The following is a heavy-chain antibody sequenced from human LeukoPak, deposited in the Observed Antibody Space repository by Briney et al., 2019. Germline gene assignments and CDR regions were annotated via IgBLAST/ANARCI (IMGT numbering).Heavy chain of an antibody. D-gene: IGHD3-22*01. J-gene: IGHJ4*02. CDR2: IYPGDSDT. Sequence: GESLKISCQGSGYNFTGYWIGWVRQMPGKGLEWMGIIYPGDSDTRYSPSFQGQVTISADKSISTAYLQWSSLKASDTAVYYCARHFHYDGINGAFDYWGQGTLVTVSS. CDR1: GYNFTGYW. V-gene: IGHV5-51*01. CDR3: ARHFHYDGINGAFDY.